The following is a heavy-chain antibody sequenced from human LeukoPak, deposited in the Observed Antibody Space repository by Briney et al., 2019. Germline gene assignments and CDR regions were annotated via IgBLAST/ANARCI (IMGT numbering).Heavy chain of an antibody. J-gene: IGHJ4*02. CDR1: GFTFSSYG. Sequence: PGGSLRLSCAASGFTFSSYGMNWVRQAPGKGLEWVSTISGVGRSTYYADSVKGRFTISRDNAKNSLYLQMNSLRAEDTAVYYCARDKVPLVRGVIDYWGQGTLVTVSS. V-gene: IGHV3-21*01. CDR3: ARDKVPLVRGVIDY. CDR2: ISGVGRST. D-gene: IGHD3-10*01.